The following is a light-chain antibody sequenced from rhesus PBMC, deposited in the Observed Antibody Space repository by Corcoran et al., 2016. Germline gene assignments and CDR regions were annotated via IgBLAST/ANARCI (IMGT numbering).Light chain of an antibody. V-gene: IGKV1-25*01. J-gene: IGKJ2*01. CDR2: EAS. CDR1: QGITND. CDR3: QHYYSTPYS. Sequence: DIQMTQSPSSLSASVGDRVTITCRASQGITNDLAWYQQTQGETPKLLIYEASSLQSGIPFRFSGSGSGKDFTLTISSLQSEDFATYYCQHYYSTPYSFGRGTKVEIK.